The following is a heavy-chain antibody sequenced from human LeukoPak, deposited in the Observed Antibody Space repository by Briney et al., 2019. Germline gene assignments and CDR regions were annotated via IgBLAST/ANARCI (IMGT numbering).Heavy chain of an antibody. Sequence: GASVKVSCKASGGTFSSYAISWVRQAPGQGLEWMGGIIPIFGTANYAQKFQGRVTITTDESTSTAYMELSSLRSEDTAVYYCAREERRGFTFDIWGQGTMVTVSS. V-gene: IGHV1-69*05. CDR3: AREERRGFTFDI. CDR2: IIPIFGTA. CDR1: GGTFSSYA. J-gene: IGHJ3*02. D-gene: IGHD1-1*01.